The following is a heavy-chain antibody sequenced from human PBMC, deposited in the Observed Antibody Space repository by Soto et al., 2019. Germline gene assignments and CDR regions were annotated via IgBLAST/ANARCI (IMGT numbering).Heavy chain of an antibody. CDR3: ARDIAAAGTYYYYYMEV. CDR1: GFTVSSNY. Sequence: GGSLRLSCAASGFTVSSNYMSWVRQAPGKGLEWVSVIYSGGSTYYADSVKGRFTISRDNSKNTLYLQMNSLRAEDTAVYYCARDIAAAGTYYYYYMEVWGKGTLVTVPS. CDR2: IYSGGST. J-gene: IGHJ6*03. V-gene: IGHV3-66*01. D-gene: IGHD6-13*01.